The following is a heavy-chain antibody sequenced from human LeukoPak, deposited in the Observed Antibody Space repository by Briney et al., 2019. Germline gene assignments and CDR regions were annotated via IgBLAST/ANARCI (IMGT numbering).Heavy chain of an antibody. CDR1: GFTFSDYY. V-gene: IGHV3-11*01. J-gene: IGHJ4*02. CDR3: ARVNIGGVVWRSRQPYYFDY. D-gene: IGHD2-15*01. CDR2: ISSSGSTI. Sequence: GGSLRLSCAASGFTFSDYYMSWIRQAPGKGLEWVSYISSSGSTIYYADSVKGRFTISRDNAKNPLYLQMNSLRAEDTAVYYCARVNIGGVVWRSRQPYYFDYWGQGTLVTVSS.